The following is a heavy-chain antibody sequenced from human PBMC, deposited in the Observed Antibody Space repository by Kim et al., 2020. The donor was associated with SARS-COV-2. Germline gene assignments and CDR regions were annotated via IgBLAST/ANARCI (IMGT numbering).Heavy chain of an antibody. Sequence: SETLSLTCTVSGYSISRGYYWGWIRHSPGTGLEWIGIIYHTGRTYYNPSLQSRVTISVDTSKSQFSLKLSSVTAADTAVYYCARSSTDPAYCGGECFPGGYWYFDLWGRGTLVPVSS. CDR2: IYHTGRT. J-gene: IGHJ2*01. V-gene: IGHV4-38-2*02. D-gene: IGHD2-21*01. CDR3: ARSSTDPAYCGGECFPGGYWYFDL. CDR1: GYSISRGYY.